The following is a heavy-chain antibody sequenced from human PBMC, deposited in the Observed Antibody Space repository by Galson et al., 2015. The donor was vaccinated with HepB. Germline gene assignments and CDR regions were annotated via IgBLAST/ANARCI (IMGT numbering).Heavy chain of an antibody. CDR1: GFTFNSYG. V-gene: IGHV3-33*01. D-gene: IGHD1-1*01. CDR3: ASGTPNWNDPLENAFDI. J-gene: IGHJ3*02. CDR2: IWYDGSNK. Sequence: SLRLSCAASGFTFNSYGMHWVRQAPGKGLEWVAVIWYDGSNKYYADSVKGRFTISRDNSKNTLYLQMNSLRAEDTAVYYCASGTPNWNDPLENAFDIWGQGTTVTVSS.